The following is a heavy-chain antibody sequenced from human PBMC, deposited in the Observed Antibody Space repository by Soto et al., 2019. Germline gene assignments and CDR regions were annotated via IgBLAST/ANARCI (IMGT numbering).Heavy chain of an antibody. CDR2: IYDSGST. J-gene: IGHJ5*02. D-gene: IGHD2-8*01. Sequence: QVQLQESGPGLVKPSQTLSLTCTVSGGSISSGDYYWSWILQPPGKGLEWIGYIYDSGSTYYNSSLKSRVNITLDTSKNQFSLKLTSVTAADTAVYYCARDNGVGPWGQGTLVTVSS. V-gene: IGHV4-30-4*01. CDR1: GGSISSGDYY. CDR3: ARDNGVGP.